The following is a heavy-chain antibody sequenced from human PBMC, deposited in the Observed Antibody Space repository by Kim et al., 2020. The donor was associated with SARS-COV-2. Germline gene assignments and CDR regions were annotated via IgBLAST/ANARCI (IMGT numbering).Heavy chain of an antibody. CDR1: GDSISSSHW. Sequence: SETLSLTCDVSGDSISSSHWWTWVRQPPGKGLEWIGEIYQSGLTNYNSSLQFRVSISVDKSKAQFSLTLNSVTAADTAVYFCARGPPNNGDQYYFDYWGQGILVTVSS. J-gene: IGHJ4*02. CDR3: ARGPPNNGDQYYFDY. CDR2: IYQSGLT. V-gene: IGHV4-4*02. D-gene: IGHD2-8*01.